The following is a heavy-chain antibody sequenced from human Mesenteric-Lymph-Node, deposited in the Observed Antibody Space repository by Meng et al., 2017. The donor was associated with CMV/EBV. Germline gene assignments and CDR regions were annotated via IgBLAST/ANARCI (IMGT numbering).Heavy chain of an antibody. D-gene: IGHD4-23*01. Sequence: QQCGAAWLNPSETLPLTVAVVGGSFSGYYWRWTRQPPGKGLEWIGEINHSGSTNYNPSLKSRVTISVDTSKNQFSLKLSSVTAADTAVYYCARHQRWLKSEGGFNYWGQGTLVTVSS. CDR3: ARHQRWLKSEGGFNY. V-gene: IGHV4-34*01. CDR2: INHSGST. J-gene: IGHJ4*02. CDR1: GGSFSGYY.